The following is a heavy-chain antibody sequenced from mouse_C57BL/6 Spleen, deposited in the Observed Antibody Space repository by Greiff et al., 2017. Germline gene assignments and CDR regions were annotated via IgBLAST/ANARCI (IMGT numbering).Heavy chain of an antibody. CDR2: IHPNSGST. CDR3: ARGDYDDEGYFDY. V-gene: IGHV1-64*01. Sequence: QVQLQQPGAELVKPGASVRLSCKASGYTFTSYWMHWVKQRPGQGLEWIGMIHPNSGSTNYNEKFKSKATLTVDKSSSTAYMQLSSLTSEDSAVYYCARGDYDDEGYFDYWGQGTTLTVSS. CDR1: GYTFTSYW. J-gene: IGHJ2*01. D-gene: IGHD2-4*01.